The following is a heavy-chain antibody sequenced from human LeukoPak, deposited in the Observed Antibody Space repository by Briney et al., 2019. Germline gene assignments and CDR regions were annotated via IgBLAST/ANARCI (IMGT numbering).Heavy chain of an antibody. CDR2: IYYSGST. D-gene: IGHD6-6*01. CDR3: ARDMGSSFFDY. Sequence: PSETLSLTCTVSGGSISSYYWSWIRQPPGKGLEWIGSIYYSGSTYYNPSLKSRVTISVDTSKNQFSLKLSSVTAADTAVYYCARDMGSSFFDYWGQGTLVTVSS. CDR1: GGSISSYY. V-gene: IGHV4-59*12. J-gene: IGHJ4*02.